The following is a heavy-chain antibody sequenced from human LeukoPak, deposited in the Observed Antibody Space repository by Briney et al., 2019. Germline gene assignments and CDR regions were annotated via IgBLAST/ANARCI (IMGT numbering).Heavy chain of an antibody. CDR3: AQVKIDYYYYMDV. D-gene: IGHD2-21*01. V-gene: IGHV3-48*01. CDR2: ISSSSSTI. CDR1: GFTFSSYS. Sequence: GGSLRLSCAASGFTFSSYSMNWVRQAPWKGLEWVSYISSSSSTIYYADSVKGRFTISRDNAKNSLYLQMNSLRAEDTAVYYCAQVKIDYYYYMDVWGKGTTVTVSS. J-gene: IGHJ6*03.